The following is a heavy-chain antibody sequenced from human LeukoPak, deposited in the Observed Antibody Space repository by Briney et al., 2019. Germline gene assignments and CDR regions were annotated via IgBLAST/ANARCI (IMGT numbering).Heavy chain of an antibody. D-gene: IGHD6-13*01. J-gene: IGHJ5*02. CDR2: INPNSGGT. Sequence: GASVKVSCKASGYTFSGYYMHWVRQAPGQGLEWMGWINPNSGGTNYAQKFQGRVTMTRDTSISTVYMELSRLRSDDTAVYYCAILRGYSSSWYNWFDPWGQGTLVTVSS. V-gene: IGHV1-2*02. CDR3: AILRGYSSSWYNWFDP. CDR1: GYTFSGYY.